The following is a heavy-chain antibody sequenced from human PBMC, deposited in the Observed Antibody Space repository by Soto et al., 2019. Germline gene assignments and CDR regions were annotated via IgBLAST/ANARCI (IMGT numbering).Heavy chain of an antibody. CDR3: TRLISAAQDY. J-gene: IGHJ4*02. CDR2: VRDRAYNYAT. CDR1: GFVFKDAS. D-gene: IGHD3-10*01. V-gene: IGHV3-73*01. Sequence: EVLLVESGGGLVQPGGSLKLSCAASGFVFKDASIHWVRQVSGKGLEWVARVRDRAYNYATAYAASVKGRFTISRDDSTNTAYLQMNSLKTEDTAIYYCTRLISAAQDYWGQGTLVTVSS.